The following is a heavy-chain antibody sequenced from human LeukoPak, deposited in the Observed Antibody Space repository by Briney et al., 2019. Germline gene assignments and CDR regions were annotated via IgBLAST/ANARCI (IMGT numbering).Heavy chain of an antibody. CDR3: ARGEQLRLPNFNY. CDR2: INHSGST. D-gene: IGHD5-18*01. V-gene: IGHV4-34*01. Sequence: SETLSLTCAVYGGSFSGYYWSWIRQPPGKGLEWIGEINHSGSTNYNPSLKSRVTISVDTSKNQFSLKLSSVTAADTAVYYCARGEQLRLPNFNYWGQGTLVTVSS. J-gene: IGHJ4*02. CDR1: GGSFSGYY.